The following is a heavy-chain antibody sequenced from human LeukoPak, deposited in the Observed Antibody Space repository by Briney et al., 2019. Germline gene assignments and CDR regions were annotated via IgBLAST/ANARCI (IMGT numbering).Heavy chain of an antibody. V-gene: IGHV4-4*07. Sequence: PSETLSLTCTVFGGSISSYYWSWIRQPAGKGLEWIGRIYTSGSTNYNPSLKSRVTMSVDTSKNQFSLKLSSVTAADTAVYYCARAPAQPYYYYYMDVWGKGTTVTISS. CDR1: GGSISSYY. J-gene: IGHJ6*03. D-gene: IGHD2-2*01. CDR2: IYTSGST. CDR3: ARAPAQPYYYYYMDV.